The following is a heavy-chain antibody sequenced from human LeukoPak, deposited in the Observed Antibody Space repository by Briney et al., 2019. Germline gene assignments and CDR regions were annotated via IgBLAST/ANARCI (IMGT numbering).Heavy chain of an antibody. CDR3: ARVTSYSNDAFDT. V-gene: IGHV4-31*03. D-gene: IGHD4-11*01. CDR1: GGSISSGGYY. Sequence: TSETLSLTCTASGGSISSGGYYWSWIRQHPGKGLEWIGYIYYSGSTYYNPSLKSRVTISVDTSKNQFSLKPNSVTAADTAVYYCARVTSYSNDAFDTWGQGTMVTVSS. CDR2: IYYSGST. J-gene: IGHJ3*02.